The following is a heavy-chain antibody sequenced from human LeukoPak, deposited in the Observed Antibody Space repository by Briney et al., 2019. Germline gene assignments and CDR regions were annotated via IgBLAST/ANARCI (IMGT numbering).Heavy chain of an antibody. CDR3: ARSSPRGYVWGSYSP. CDR1: GGSISSYY. D-gene: IGHD3-16*01. Sequence: SETLSLTCTVSGGSISSYYWSWIRQPPGKGLEWIGYIYYSGSTNYNPSLKSRVTISVDTSKNQFSLKLSSVTAADTAVYYCARSSPRGYVWGSYSPWGQGTLVTVSS. CDR2: IYYSGST. J-gene: IGHJ5*02. V-gene: IGHV4-59*01.